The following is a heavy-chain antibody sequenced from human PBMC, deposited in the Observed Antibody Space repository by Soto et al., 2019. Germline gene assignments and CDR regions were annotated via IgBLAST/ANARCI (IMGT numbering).Heavy chain of an antibody. D-gene: IGHD2-2*01. CDR3: AFGRPTASSWLDP. V-gene: IGHV1-46*02. J-gene: IGHJ5*02. CDR2: INPSGGPT. CDR1: GYTFNTDY. Sequence: QEQLVQSGTEVKKPGDSVRVSCKAFGYTFNTDYVHWVRQAPGQGLEWMGIINPSGGPTSYAQKFQGRVTMTSDTSTSTVYMELSSLTSEDTAVYYCAFGRPTASSWLDPWGQGTLVSVS.